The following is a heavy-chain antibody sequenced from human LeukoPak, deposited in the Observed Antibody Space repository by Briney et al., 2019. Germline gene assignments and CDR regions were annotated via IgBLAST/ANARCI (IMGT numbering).Heavy chain of an antibody. V-gene: IGHV3-66*01. CDR1: GFTVSSNY. CDR2: IYSGGST. D-gene: IGHD6-19*01. J-gene: IGHJ4*02. CDR3: ASRYSSGWYLDY. Sequence: GGSLRLSCAASGFTVSSNYMSWVRQAPGKGLEWVSVIYSGGSTYYADSVKGRFTISRDNSKNTLYLQMNSLRAEDTAVYYCASRYSSGWYLDYWGQGTLVTVSS.